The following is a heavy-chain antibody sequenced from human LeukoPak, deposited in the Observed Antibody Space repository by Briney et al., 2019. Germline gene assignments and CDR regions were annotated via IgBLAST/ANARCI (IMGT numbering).Heavy chain of an antibody. V-gene: IGHV4-59*08. D-gene: IGHD3-10*01. CDR1: GGSISSYY. CDR2: IYYSGST. Sequence: SETLSLTCTVSGGSISSYYWSWIRQPPGKGLEWIGYIYYSGSTYYNPSLKSRVTISVDTSKNQFSLKLSSVTAADTAVYYCARVGYYGSGSYPAIDYWGQGTLVTVSS. J-gene: IGHJ4*02. CDR3: ARVGYYGSGSYPAIDY.